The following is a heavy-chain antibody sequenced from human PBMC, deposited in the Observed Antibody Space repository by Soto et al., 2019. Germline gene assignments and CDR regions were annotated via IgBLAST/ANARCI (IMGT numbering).Heavy chain of an antibody. CDR2: IYYSGST. Sequence: SETLSLTCTVSGGSISSYYWSWIRQPPGKGLEWIGYIYYSGSTNYNPSLKSRVTISVDTSKNQFSLKLSSVTAADTAVYYCARVAARAYYYYMDVWGKGTTVTVSS. CDR3: ARVAARAYYYYMDV. V-gene: IGHV4-59*01. CDR1: GGSISSYY. J-gene: IGHJ6*03. D-gene: IGHD6-6*01.